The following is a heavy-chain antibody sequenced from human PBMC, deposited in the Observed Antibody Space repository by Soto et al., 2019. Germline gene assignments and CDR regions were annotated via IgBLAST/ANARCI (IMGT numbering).Heavy chain of an antibody. V-gene: IGHV4-31*03. Sequence: QVQLQESGPGLVKPSQTLSLTCTVSGGSISSGGYYWSWIRQHPGKGLEWIGYIYYSGSTYYNPSLKSRVTIAVGTSKNQFSLRLSSVTAADTAVYYCARRAYCGGDCYLDYWGQGTLVTVSS. CDR1: GGSISSGGYY. CDR3: ARRAYCGGDCYLDY. CDR2: IYYSGST. D-gene: IGHD2-21*02. J-gene: IGHJ4*02.